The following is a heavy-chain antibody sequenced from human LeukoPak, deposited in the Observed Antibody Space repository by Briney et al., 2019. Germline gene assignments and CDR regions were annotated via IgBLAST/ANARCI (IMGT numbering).Heavy chain of an antibody. V-gene: IGHV1-18*01. Sequence: ASVKVSCKASGHTFTSYGISWVRQAPGQGLEWMGWISAYNGNTNYAQKLQGRVTMTTDTSTSTAYMELRSLRSDDTAVYYCARGGERYCSSTSCYMIDYWGQGTLVTVSS. D-gene: IGHD2-2*02. CDR1: GHTFTSYG. J-gene: IGHJ4*02. CDR3: ARGGERYCSSTSCYMIDY. CDR2: ISAYNGNT.